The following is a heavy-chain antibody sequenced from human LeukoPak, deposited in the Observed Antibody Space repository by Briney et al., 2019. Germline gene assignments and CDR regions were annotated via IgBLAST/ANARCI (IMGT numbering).Heavy chain of an antibody. CDR3: ARDSSEFRSLIPH. CDR2: IIPIFGTA. CDR1: GGTFSSYA. V-gene: IGHV1-69*13. D-gene: IGHD2-21*01. Sequence: ASVKVSCKASGGTFSSYAISWVRQAPGQGLEWMGGIIPIFGTAKYAQKFQGRVTITADESTSTTYMELSSLRSEDTAVYYCARDSSEFRSLIPHWGQGTLVTVSS. J-gene: IGHJ1*01.